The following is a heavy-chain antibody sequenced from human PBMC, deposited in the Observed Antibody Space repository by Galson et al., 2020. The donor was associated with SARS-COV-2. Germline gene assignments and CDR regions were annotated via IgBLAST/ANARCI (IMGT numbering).Heavy chain of an antibody. CDR3: ARVSPIAAARAFDI. CDR1: GGSISSGDYY. CDR2: IYYSGST. Sequence: SETLSLTCTVSGGSISSGDYYWSWIRQHPGKGLEWIGYIYYSGSTYYNPSLKSRVTISVDTSKNQFSLKLSSVTAADTAVYYCARVSPIAAARAFDIWGQGTMVTVSS. J-gene: IGHJ3*02. V-gene: IGHV4-31*03. D-gene: IGHD6-13*01.